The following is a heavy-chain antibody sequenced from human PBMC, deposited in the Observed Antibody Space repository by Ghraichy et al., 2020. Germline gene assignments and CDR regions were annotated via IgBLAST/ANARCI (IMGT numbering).Heavy chain of an antibody. D-gene: IGHD4-17*01. Sequence: ASVKVSCKAFGYSFTDYAIQWVRQAPGQGLEWMGWINGGTGNTKYSRKFQGRVTIARDTSANTAYMEVNSLRPGDTGVFYCARGYGASYSFYYMDVWGKGTTVTVSS. CDR2: INGGTGNT. CDR1: GYSFTDYA. J-gene: IGHJ6*03. V-gene: IGHV1-3*01. CDR3: ARGYGASYSFYYMDV.